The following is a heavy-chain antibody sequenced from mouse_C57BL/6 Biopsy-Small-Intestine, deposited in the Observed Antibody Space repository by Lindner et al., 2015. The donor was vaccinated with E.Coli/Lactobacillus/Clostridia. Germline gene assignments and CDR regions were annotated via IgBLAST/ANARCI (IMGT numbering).Heavy chain of an antibody. V-gene: IGHV1S18*01. J-gene: IGHJ2*01. D-gene: IGHD1-1*01. CDR1: GFTFTSSA. Sequence: SVKVSCKASGFTFTSSAVQWVRQARGQRLEWIGWIVVGSGNTNYAQKFQERVTITRDMSTSTAYMELSSLRSEDTAVYYCAADIYYDSSGPDEYYFDYWGQGTLVTVSS. CDR2: IVVGSGNT. CDR3: AADIYYDSSGPDEYYFDY.